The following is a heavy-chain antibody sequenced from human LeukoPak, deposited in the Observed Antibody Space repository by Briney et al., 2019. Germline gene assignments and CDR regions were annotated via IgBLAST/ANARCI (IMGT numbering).Heavy chain of an antibody. D-gene: IGHD6-19*01. J-gene: IGHJ4*02. Sequence: ASVKVSCKASGYTFTGYYMHWVRQAPGQGLEWMGWINPNSGGTNYAQKFQGRVTMTRDTSISTAYMELSRLRSDDTAVYYCARFRRYSSGWLQFDYWGQGTLVTVSS. CDR1: GYTFTGYY. V-gene: IGHV1-2*02. CDR3: ARFRRYSSGWLQFDY. CDR2: INPNSGGT.